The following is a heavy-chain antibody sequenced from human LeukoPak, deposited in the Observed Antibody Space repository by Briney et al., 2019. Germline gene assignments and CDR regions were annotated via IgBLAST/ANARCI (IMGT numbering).Heavy chain of an antibody. V-gene: IGHV3-23*01. CDR2: ISGNGAGT. J-gene: IGHJ4*02. CDR3: ARDGVLLNRKIYFDS. CDR1: GFIFSNYA. D-gene: IGHD3-10*01. Sequence: GGSLRLSCAASGFIFSNYAMTWVRQAPGNGLEWVSTISGNGAGTYFADSVKGRFTISRDNSNNTLYLQMDSLRAEDTAVYFCARDGVLLNRKIYFDSWGQGTLVTVFS.